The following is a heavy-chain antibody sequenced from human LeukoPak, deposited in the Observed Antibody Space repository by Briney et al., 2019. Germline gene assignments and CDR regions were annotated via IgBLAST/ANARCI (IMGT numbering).Heavy chain of an antibody. V-gene: IGHV1-46*01. Sequence: AASVKVSCKASGYTFTSYYIHWVRQAPGQGLEWMGIINPSGGSTSYAQKFQGRVTMTRDTSTSTVYMELSSLRSEDTAVYYCARDWRYCSSTSCYSYGMDVWGQGTTVTVSS. CDR1: GYTFTSYY. J-gene: IGHJ6*02. CDR3: ARDWRYCSSTSCYSYGMDV. D-gene: IGHD2-2*01. CDR2: INPSGGST.